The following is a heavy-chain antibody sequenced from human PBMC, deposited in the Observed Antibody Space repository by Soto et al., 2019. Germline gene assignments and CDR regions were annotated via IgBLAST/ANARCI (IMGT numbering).Heavy chain of an antibody. J-gene: IGHJ4*02. CDR1: GFSFTATGES. Sequence: QITLKESGPTLVKPTQTLTVTCSLSGFSFTATGESVGWIRQPPGKALEWLAHIYWDGDKRYNLSLKSRLTIAKDTSKNQVVLTMTHMDPVDTGTYYGVHSVATFGVIIIDYFAYWGQGTLVTVSS. D-gene: IGHD3-3*01. CDR3: VHSVATFGVIIIDYFAY. CDR2: IYWDGDK. V-gene: IGHV2-5*02.